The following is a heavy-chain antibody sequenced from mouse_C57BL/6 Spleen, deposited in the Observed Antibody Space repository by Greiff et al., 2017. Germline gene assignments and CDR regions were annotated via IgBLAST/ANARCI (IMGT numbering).Heavy chain of an antibody. CDR3: ERAYYSNYPYYFDY. Sequence: QVQLQQPGAELVKPGASVKLSCKASGYTFTSYWMQWVKQRPGQGLEWIGEIDPSDSYTNYNQKFKGKATLTVDTSSSTAYMQLSSLTSEDSAVYYCERAYYSNYPYYFDYWGQGTTLTVSS. V-gene: IGHV1-50*01. CDR2: IDPSDSYT. D-gene: IGHD2-5*01. J-gene: IGHJ2*01. CDR1: GYTFTSYW.